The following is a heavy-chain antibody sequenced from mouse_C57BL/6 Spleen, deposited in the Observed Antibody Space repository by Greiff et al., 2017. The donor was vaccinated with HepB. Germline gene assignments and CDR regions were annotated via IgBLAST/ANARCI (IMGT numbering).Heavy chain of an antibody. J-gene: IGHJ4*01. V-gene: IGHV1-64*01. Sequence: VQLKQPGAELVKPGASVKLSCKASGYTFTSYWMHWVKQRPGQGLEWIGMIHPNSGSTNYNEKFKSKATLTVDKSSSTAYMQLSSLTSEDSAVYYCARDGTGTGYAMDYWGQGTSVTVSS. CDR3: ARDGTGTGYAMDY. CDR2: IHPNSGST. D-gene: IGHD4-1*01. CDR1: GYTFTSYW.